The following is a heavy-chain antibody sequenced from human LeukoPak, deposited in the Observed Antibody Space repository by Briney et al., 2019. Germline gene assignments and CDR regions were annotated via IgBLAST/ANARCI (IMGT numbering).Heavy chain of an antibody. CDR1: GFXFSSSS. J-gene: IGHJ6*02. CDR3: ATDGGSSWYPWANYYGMDV. CDR2: ISSSSSYI. V-gene: IGHV3-21*01. D-gene: IGHD6-13*01. Sequence: GGSLRLSCGASGFXFSSSSMNWVRQAPGKGLEWVSSISSSSSYIYYADSVKGRFTISRDNAKNSLYLQMNSLRAEDTAVYYCATDGGSSWYPWANYYGMDVWGQGTTVTVSS.